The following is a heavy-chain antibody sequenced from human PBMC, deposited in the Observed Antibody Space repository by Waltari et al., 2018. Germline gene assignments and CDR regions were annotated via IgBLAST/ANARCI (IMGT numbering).Heavy chain of an antibody. Sequence: QVQLQESGPGLVKPSETLSLTCTVSGGSISSYYWSWIRQPPGKGREWIGYIYYSGSTTYNPSLQSRVTISVDTSKNQFSLQLSSVTAADTAVYYCARENTMVRGVQKPYYYYYMDVWGKGTTVTISS. CDR2: IYYSGST. CDR1: GGSISSYY. D-gene: IGHD3-10*01. CDR3: ARENTMVRGVQKPYYYYYMDV. V-gene: IGHV4-59*01. J-gene: IGHJ6*03.